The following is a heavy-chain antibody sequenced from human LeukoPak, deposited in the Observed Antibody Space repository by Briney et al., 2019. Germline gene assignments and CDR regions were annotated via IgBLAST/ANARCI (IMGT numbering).Heavy chain of an antibody. CDR3: ARGSAAGTFIFDY. D-gene: IGHD6-13*01. V-gene: IGHV1-2*02. CDR2: INPNSGGT. J-gene: IGHJ4*02. CDR1: GYTFSNYA. Sequence: ASVKVSCKASGYTFSNYAITWVRQAPGQGLEWMGWINPNSGGTNYAQKFQGRVTMTRDTSISTAYMELSRLRSDDTAVYYCARGSAAGTFIFDYWGQGTLVTVSS.